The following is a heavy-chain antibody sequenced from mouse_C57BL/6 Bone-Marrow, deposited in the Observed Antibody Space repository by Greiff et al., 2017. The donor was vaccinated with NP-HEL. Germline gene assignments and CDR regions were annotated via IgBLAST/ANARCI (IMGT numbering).Heavy chain of an antibody. CDR2: IWSDGST. J-gene: IGHJ4*01. V-gene: IGHV2-6*03. D-gene: IGHD1-1*01. CDR1: GFSLTSYG. Sequence: VQLVESGPGLVAPSQSLSITCTVSGFSLTSYGVHWVRQPPGKGLEWLVVIWSDGSTTYNSALKSRLSISKDNSKSQVFLKMNSLQTDDTAMYYCARDGGSSYYYAMDYWGQGTSVTVSS. CDR3: ARDGGSSYYYAMDY.